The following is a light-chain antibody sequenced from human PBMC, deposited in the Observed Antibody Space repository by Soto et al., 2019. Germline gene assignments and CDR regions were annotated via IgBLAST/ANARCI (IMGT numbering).Light chain of an antibody. CDR1: QDISSY. Sequence: SHLTQSPSSLSASVGDRVTITCRASQDISSYLAWYQQEPGKAPKLLIYAASTLQSGVPSRFSGSGSGTDFTLTISTXQPEDFATYYCQQLNSYPWTFGQGTKVDIK. CDR3: QQLNSYPWT. J-gene: IGKJ1*01. V-gene: IGKV1-9*01. CDR2: AAS.